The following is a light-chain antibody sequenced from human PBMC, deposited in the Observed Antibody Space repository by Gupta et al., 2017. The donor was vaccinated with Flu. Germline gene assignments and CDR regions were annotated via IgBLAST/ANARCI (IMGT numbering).Light chain of an antibody. CDR3: SSYAGNNNLV. CDR2: EVT. CDR1: SSDVGSHNY. Sequence: QSALTQPPSASGSPGQSVTISCTGTSSDVGSHNYVSWYQQHPGKAPKLIIYEVTKRPSGVPDRFSGSKSGNTASLTVSGLQAEDEADYYCSSYAGNNNLVFGGGTKLTVL. V-gene: IGLV2-8*01. J-gene: IGLJ3*02.